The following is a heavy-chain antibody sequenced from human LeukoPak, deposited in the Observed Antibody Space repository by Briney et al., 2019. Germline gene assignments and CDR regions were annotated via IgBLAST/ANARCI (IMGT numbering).Heavy chain of an antibody. CDR1: GGSFSGYY. CDR2: INYSGST. D-gene: IGHD3-22*01. CDR3: ARRGYDSSGSYRNY. Sequence: SETLSLTCAVYGGSFSGYYWSWIRQPPGKGLEWIGEINYSGSTNYNPSLKSRVTISVDTSKNQFSLKLSSVTAADTAVYYCARRGYDSSGSYRNYWGQGTLVTVSS. J-gene: IGHJ4*02. V-gene: IGHV4-34*01.